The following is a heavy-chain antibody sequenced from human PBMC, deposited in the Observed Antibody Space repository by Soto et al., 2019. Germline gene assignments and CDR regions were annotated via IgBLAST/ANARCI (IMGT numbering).Heavy chain of an antibody. CDR2: IYYSGST. Sequence: SETLSLTCTVSGGSISSGGYYWSWIRQHPGKGLEWIGYIYYSGSTYYNPSLKSRVTISVDTSKNQFSLKLSSVTAADTAVYYCARDSYSSGFDYWGQGTLVTVSS. V-gene: IGHV4-31*03. CDR3: ARDSYSSGFDY. D-gene: IGHD6-19*01. J-gene: IGHJ4*02. CDR1: GGSISSGGYY.